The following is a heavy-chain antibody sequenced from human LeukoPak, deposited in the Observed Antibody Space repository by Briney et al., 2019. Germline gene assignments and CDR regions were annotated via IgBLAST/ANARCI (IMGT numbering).Heavy chain of an antibody. Sequence: GGSLRLSCAASGFTFSSYWMTWVRQAPGTGLERVANIKEDGSEEYYVDSVKGRFSISRDNAKNSLHLQMNSLRAEDTAVYYCARDWLAGNPYHAFDLWGKGTMVTVSS. CDR1: GFTFSSYW. V-gene: IGHV3-7*01. CDR2: IKEDGSEE. CDR3: ARDWLAGNPYHAFDL. J-gene: IGHJ3*01. D-gene: IGHD3-22*01.